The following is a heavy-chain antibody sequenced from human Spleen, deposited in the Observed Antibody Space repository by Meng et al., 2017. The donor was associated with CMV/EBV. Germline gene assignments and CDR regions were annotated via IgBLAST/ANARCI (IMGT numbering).Heavy chain of an antibody. Sequence: LSLTCAASKFTFDDYAMHWVRQAPGKGLEWVSGISWNSGSIGYADSVKGRFTISRDNAKNSLYLQMNSLRAEDTALYYCAKDSAYYYDSSGYLNYWGQGTMVTVSS. CDR1: KFTFDDYA. CDR3: AKDSAYYYDSSGYLNY. V-gene: IGHV3-9*01. D-gene: IGHD3-22*01. J-gene: IGHJ4*03. CDR2: ISWNSGSI.